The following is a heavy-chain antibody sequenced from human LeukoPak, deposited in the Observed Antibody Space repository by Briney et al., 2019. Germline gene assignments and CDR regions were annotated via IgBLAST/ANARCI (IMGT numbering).Heavy chain of an antibody. CDR2: ISAYNGNT. CDR1: GYTFTSYA. Sequence: ASVKVSCKASGYTFTSYAMNWVRQAPGQGLEWMGWISAYNGNTNYAQKLQGRVTMTTDTSTSTAYMELRSLRSDDTAVYYCARVGSGWSNWFDPWGQGTLVTVSS. J-gene: IGHJ5*02. CDR3: ARVGSGWSNWFDP. D-gene: IGHD6-19*01. V-gene: IGHV1-18*01.